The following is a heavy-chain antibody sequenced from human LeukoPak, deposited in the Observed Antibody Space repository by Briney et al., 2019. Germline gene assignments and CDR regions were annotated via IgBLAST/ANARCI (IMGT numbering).Heavy chain of an antibody. D-gene: IGHD6-6*01. CDR1: GGSFSGYY. V-gene: IGHV4-34*01. Sequence: PSETLSLTCAVYGGSFSGYYWSWIRQPPGKGLEWIGEINHSGSTNYNPSLKSRVTISVDTSKNHLSLRLRSVTAADTAVYYCERGSIAPDYWGQGILVTVSS. CDR2: INHSGST. CDR3: ERGSIAPDY. J-gene: IGHJ4*02.